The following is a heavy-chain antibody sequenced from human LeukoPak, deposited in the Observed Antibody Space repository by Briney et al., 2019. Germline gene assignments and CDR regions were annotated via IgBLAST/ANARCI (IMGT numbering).Heavy chain of an antibody. D-gene: IGHD3-3*01. CDR3: AKSGGTYYDFWSGYFGVIDY. CDR1: GFTFSSYG. CDR2: ISYDGSNK. Sequence: GGSLRLSCAASGFTFSSYGMHWVRQAPGKGLEWVAVISYDGSNKYYADSVKGRFTISRDNSKNTLYLQMNSLRAEDTAVYYCAKSGGTYYDFWSGYFGVIDYWGQGTLVTVSS. V-gene: IGHV3-30*18. J-gene: IGHJ4*02.